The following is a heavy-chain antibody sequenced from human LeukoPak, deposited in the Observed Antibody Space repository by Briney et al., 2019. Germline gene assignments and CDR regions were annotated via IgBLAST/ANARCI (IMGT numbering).Heavy chain of an antibody. V-gene: IGHV1-2*02. J-gene: IGHJ6*03. CDR3: ARDSSYGQTIFGVVNPSYYYMDV. CDR1: GYTFTGYY. D-gene: IGHD3-3*01. Sequence: ASVTVSCTASGYTFTGYYMHWVRQAPGQGREWMGWINPNSGGTNYEQKFQGRVTMTRDTSISTAYMELSRLRSDDTAVYYCARDSSYGQTIFGVVNPSYYYMDVWGKGTTVTVSS. CDR2: INPNSGGT.